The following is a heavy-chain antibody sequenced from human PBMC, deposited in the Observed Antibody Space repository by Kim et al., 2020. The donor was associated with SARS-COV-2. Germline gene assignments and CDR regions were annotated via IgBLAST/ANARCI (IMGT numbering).Heavy chain of an antibody. V-gene: IGHV3-49*03. CDR2: IRSKAYGGTT. Sequence: GGSLRLSCAASGFTFGDYAMSWFRQAPGKGLEWVGFIRSKAYGGTTEYAASVKGRFTVSRDDSKSIAYLQMNSLKTEDAAVYYCTRETRNSKWNLPGYWGQGTLVTVSS. D-gene: IGHD1-20*01. CDR1: GFTFGDYA. J-gene: IGHJ4*02. CDR3: TRETRNSKWNLPGY.